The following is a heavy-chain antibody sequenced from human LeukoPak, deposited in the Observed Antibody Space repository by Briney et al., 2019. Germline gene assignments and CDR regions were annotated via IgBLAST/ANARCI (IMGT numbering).Heavy chain of an antibody. CDR1: GYTFTSYD. D-gene: IGHD1-26*01. CDR2: IIPILGIA. CDR3: ARAKYSGSYYDLDY. V-gene: IGHV1-69*04. Sequence: GASVKVSCKASGYTFTSYDINWVRQATGQGLEWMGRIIPILGIANYAQKFQGRVTITADKSTSTAYMELSSLRSEDTAVYYCARAKYSGSYYDLDYWGQGTLVTVSS. J-gene: IGHJ4*02.